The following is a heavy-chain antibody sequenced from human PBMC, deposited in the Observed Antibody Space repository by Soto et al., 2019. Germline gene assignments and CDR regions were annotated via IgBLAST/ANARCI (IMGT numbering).Heavy chain of an antibody. CDR1: GFTFSNYA. Sequence: XGSLRLSCSAAGFTFSNYAMSWVRQAPGKGLEWVSSITGSGSVTYYAASVKGRFTISRGNSKNTLFLPMNSLRAEDSDLYYWGKGYGTDYASGSPFDYWGQGSLVTVSS. V-gene: IGHV3-23*01. D-gene: IGHD3-10*01. J-gene: IGHJ4*02. CDR3: GKGYGTDYASGSPFDY. CDR2: ITGSGSVT.